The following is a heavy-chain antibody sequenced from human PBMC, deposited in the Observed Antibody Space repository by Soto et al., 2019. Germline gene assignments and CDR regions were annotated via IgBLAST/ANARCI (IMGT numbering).Heavy chain of an antibody. CDR3: MKEIDY. J-gene: IGHJ4*02. CDR2: IGNSGSHR. V-gene: IGHV3-23*04. Sequence: EVKLVESGGGLDQPGGSLRISCKASGFMFSDYAMTWVRQAPGKWLEWVSSIGNSGSHRDYADAVKGRFTISRDNSENTVSLLKDSLKVEDTALYCCMKEIDYWGQGTQVTVS. CDR1: GFMFSDYA.